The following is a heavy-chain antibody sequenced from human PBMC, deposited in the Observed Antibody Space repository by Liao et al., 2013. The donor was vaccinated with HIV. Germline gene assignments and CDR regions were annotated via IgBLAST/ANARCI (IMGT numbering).Heavy chain of an antibody. J-gene: IGHJ4*02. CDR1: GGSISSYY. V-gene: IGHV4-59*01. Sequence: QVQLQESGPGLVKPSETLSLTCTVSGGSISSYYWSWIRQPPGKGLEWIGYIYYSGSTNYNPSLKSRVTISVDTSKNQFSLKLSSVTAADTAVYYCARDLEGLRLGELSLGYWGQGTPVTVSS. D-gene: IGHD3-16*01. CDR2: IYYSGST. CDR3: ARDLEGLRLGELSLGY.